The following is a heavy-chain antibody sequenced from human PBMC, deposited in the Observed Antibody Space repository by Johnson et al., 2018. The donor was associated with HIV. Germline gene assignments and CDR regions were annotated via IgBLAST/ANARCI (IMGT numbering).Heavy chain of an antibody. D-gene: IGHD5-12*01. CDR2: ISYDGSDK. V-gene: IGHV3-30*03. J-gene: IGHJ3*02. CDR1: GFTFSSYG. Sequence: QVQLVESGGGVVQPGRSLRLSCAASGFTFSSYGMHWVRQAPGKGLEWVAVISYDGSDKYYADSVKGRFTISRENSKNTLYLQMNSLRAEDTAVYYCARDRLLATSPLRKSWGDAFDIWGQGTMVTGSS. CDR3: ARDRLLATSPLRKSWGDAFDI.